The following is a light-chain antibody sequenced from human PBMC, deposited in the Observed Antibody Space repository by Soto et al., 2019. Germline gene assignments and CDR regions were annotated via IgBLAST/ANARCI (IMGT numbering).Light chain of an antibody. CDR3: QQYNSYSLPT. V-gene: IGKV1-5*03. CDR1: QSISSW. CDR2: KAS. Sequence: DIQMTQSPSTLSASVGDRVTITCRASQSISSWLAWYQQKPGKAPKLLIYKASSLESVVPSRFSGSRSGTEFTLTISSLQPDDFATYYCQQYNSYSLPTFGQGTKLEIK. J-gene: IGKJ2*01.